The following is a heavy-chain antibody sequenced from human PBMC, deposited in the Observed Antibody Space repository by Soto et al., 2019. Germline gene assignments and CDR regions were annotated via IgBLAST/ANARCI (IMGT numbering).Heavy chain of an antibody. CDR2: IYTSGST. J-gene: IGHJ6*02. CDR1: GFICSSYD. V-gene: IGHV4-4*07. D-gene: IGHD6-13*01. Sequence: PGGSLRLSCAASGFICSSYDMSWVRQAPGKGLEWIGRIYTSGSTNYNPSLKSRVTMSVDTSKNQFSLKLSSVTAADTAVYYCARAVAAGFLWDYYYYGMDVGGQGTTVPVSS. CDR3: ARAVAAGFLWDYYYYGMDV.